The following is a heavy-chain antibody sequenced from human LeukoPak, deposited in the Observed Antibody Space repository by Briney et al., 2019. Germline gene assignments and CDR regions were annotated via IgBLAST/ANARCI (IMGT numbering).Heavy chain of an antibody. Sequence: GGSLRLSCAASGFTFSSYWMNWVRQAPGKGLEWVSSITDSGDNTYYADSVKGRFTISRDNSKNTLYLQMNSLRAEDTAVYYCAKGSVGIHAFDIWGQGTMVTVSS. D-gene: IGHD1-26*01. CDR3: AKGSVGIHAFDI. CDR2: ITDSGDNT. V-gene: IGHV3-23*01. J-gene: IGHJ3*02. CDR1: GFTFSSYW.